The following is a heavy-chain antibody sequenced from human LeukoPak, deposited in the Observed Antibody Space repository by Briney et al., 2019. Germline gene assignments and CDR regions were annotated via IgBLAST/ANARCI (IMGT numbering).Heavy chain of an antibody. D-gene: IGHD3-16*01. J-gene: IGHJ4*02. Sequence: SETLSLTCTVSGGSISSSSYYWGWIRQPPGKGLEWIGSIYYSGSTYYNPSLKSRVTISVDTSKNQFSLKLSSVTAADTAVYYCAKDSAPVRGDDYFDSWGQGTLVTVSS. CDR1: GGSISSSSYY. CDR2: IYYSGST. V-gene: IGHV4-39*07. CDR3: AKDSAPVRGDDYFDS.